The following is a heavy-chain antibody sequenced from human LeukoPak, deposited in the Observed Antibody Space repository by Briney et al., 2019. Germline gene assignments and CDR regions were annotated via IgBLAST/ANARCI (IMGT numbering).Heavy chain of an antibody. V-gene: IGHV1-2*02. J-gene: IGHJ6*03. CDR3: AKFEGALLGNYYMDV. CDR2: INPNSGGT. CDR1: GYTFTGYY. Sequence: GASVKVSCKASGYTFTGYYMHWVRQAPGQGLEWMGWINPNSGGTNYAQKFQGRVTMTRDTSISTAYMELSRLRSDDTAVYYCAKFEGALLGNYYMDVWGKGTTVTVSS.